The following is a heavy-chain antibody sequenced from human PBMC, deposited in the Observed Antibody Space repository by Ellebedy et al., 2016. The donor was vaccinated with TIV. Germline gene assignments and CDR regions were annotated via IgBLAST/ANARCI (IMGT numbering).Heavy chain of an antibody. V-gene: IGHV4-34*01. D-gene: IGHD3-10*01. CDR2: INHSGST. CDR1: GGSFSGYY. J-gene: IGHJ4*02. Sequence: SETLSLTXAVYGGSFSGYYWSWIRQPPGKGLEWIGEINHSGSTNYNPSLKSRVTISVDTSKNQFSLKLSSVTAADTAVYYCARGQRLWFGESIFDYWGQGTLVTVSS. CDR3: ARGQRLWFGESIFDY.